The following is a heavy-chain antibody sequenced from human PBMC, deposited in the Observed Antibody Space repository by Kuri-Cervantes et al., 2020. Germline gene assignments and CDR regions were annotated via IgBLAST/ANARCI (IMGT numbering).Heavy chain of an antibody. J-gene: IGHJ6*02. CDR1: GGSISSYY. D-gene: IGHD2-8*01. CDR2: IYYSGST. CDR3: ARRMGTYYGMDV. V-gene: IGHV4-39*07. Sequence: SETLSLTCTVSGGSISSYYWGWIRRPPGKGLEWIGSIYYSGSTYYNPSLKSRVTISVDTSKNQFSLKLSSVTAADTALYYCARRMGTYYGMDVWGQGTTVTVSS.